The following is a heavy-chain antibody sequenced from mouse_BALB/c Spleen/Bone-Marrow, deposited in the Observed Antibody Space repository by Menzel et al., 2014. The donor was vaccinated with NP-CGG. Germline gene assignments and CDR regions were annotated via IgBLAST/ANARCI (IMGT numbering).Heavy chain of an antibody. D-gene: IGHD2-4*01. CDR2: IDPANGNT. J-gene: IGHJ3*01. Sequence: EVKLVESGAELVKPGASVKLSCTASGFNIKDTYMHWVKQRPEQGLEWIGRIDPANGNTKYDPKFQDKATITADTSSNTAYLQLSSLTSEDTAVYYCAMITTGAWFAYWGQGTLVTVSA. CDR1: GFNIKDTY. V-gene: IGHV14-3*02. CDR3: AMITTGAWFAY.